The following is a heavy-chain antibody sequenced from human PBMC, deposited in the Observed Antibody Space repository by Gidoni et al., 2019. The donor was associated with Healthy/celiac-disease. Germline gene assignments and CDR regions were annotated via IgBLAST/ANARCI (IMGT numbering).Heavy chain of an antibody. D-gene: IGHD6-13*01. V-gene: IGHV1-69*01. Sequence: VPLVQSGAEVQQPGPSLTVSCKASGRTFSSYASSWVRKAPGQGLEWMGGLVPIFGTANYAQKCQSRVTITADESTSTADMELSSLGSEDTAVYYCARDRIAADSFDYWGQGTLVTVSS. CDR3: ARDRIAADSFDY. CDR1: GRTFSSYA. CDR2: LVPIFGTA. J-gene: IGHJ4*02.